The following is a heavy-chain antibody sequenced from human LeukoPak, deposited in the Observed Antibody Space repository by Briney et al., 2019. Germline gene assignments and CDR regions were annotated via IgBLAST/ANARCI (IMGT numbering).Heavy chain of an antibody. D-gene: IGHD1-26*01. V-gene: IGHV3-7*03. CDR2: IKQDGSEK. CDR3: AIEAPLGAFDI. Sequence: GGSLRLSCAASGFTFSSYAVSWVRQAPGKGLEWVANIKQDGSEKYYVDSVKGRFTISGDNAKNSLYLQMNSLRAEDTAVYYCAIEAPLGAFDIWGQGTMVTVSS. CDR1: GFTFSSYA. J-gene: IGHJ3*02.